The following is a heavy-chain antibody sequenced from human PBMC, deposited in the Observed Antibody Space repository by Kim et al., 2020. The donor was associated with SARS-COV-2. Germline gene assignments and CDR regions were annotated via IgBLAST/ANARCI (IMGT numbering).Heavy chain of an antibody. J-gene: IGHJ4*02. V-gene: IGHV3-23*03. CDR2: IYSGGTGT. CDR1: GFTFSNYA. Sequence: GGSLRLSCAASGFTFSNYAMSWVRQAPGKVLEWVALIYSGGTGTYYVDSMKGRFTISRDNVKNMLYLQMNSLRVEDTAVYYCTRDQIGKPFDYWGQGTL. D-gene: IGHD3-22*01. CDR3: TRDQIGKPFDY.